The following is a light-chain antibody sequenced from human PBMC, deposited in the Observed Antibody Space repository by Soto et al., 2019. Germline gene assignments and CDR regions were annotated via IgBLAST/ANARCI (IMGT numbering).Light chain of an antibody. CDR1: QSISSY. V-gene: IGKV3-11*01. Sequence: EIVLTQSPATLSLSPGERATLSCRASQSISSYLAWYQHKPAQAPRLLIYDASTRAAGIPARFSGSGSGTDFTLTISSLEPEDFAVYCCQLRSNWPPTWTFGQGTKVEVK. CDR2: DAS. J-gene: IGKJ1*01. CDR3: QLRSNWPPTWT.